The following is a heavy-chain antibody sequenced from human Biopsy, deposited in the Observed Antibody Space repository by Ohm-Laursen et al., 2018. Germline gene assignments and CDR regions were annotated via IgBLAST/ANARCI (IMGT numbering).Heavy chain of an antibody. CDR3: ARAKLEPVYYYYGMDV. J-gene: IGHJ6*02. CDR2: INTENCNT. CDR1: GYTFTSYG. D-gene: IGHD1-1*01. Sequence: GASVKVSCKASGYTFTSYGISWVRQAPGQGLEWMGWINTENCNTIYAQNLQGRVTMTADTSTSTAYMEVTSLRSDDTAVYYCARAKLEPVYYYYGMDVWGQGTTVTVSS. V-gene: IGHV1-18*01.